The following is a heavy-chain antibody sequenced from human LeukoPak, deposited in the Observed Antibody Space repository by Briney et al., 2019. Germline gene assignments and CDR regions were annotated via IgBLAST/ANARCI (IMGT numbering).Heavy chain of an antibody. CDR3: TRAPRRGYYDSSGYPLHTAEFDY. V-gene: IGHV3-49*05. CDR2: IRSKAYGGTT. D-gene: IGHD3-22*01. J-gene: IGHJ4*02. Sequence: NPGGSLRLSCAASGFTFSSYAMSWFRQAPGKGLEWVGFIRSKAYGGTTEYAASVKGRFTISRDDSKSIAYLQMNSLKTEDTAVYYCTRAPRRGYYDSSGYPLHTAEFDYWGQGTLVTVSS. CDR1: GFTFSSYA.